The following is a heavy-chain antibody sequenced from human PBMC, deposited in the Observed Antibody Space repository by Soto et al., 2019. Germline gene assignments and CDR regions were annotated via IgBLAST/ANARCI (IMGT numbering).Heavy chain of an antibody. V-gene: IGHV5-51*01. CDR3: ARTAAAGKYYYGVDV. CDR1: GYSFTSYW. Sequence: PGESLKISCKGSGYSFTSYWIAWVRQVPGKGLELMGVIYPGDSDTRYSPSFQGQVTISADKSISTAYLQWSSLKASDTAIYYCARTAAAGKYYYGVDVWGQGTTVTVSS. J-gene: IGHJ6*02. CDR2: IYPGDSDT. D-gene: IGHD6-13*01.